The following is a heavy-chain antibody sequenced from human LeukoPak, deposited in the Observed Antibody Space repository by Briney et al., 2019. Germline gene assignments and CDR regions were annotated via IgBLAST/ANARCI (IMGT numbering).Heavy chain of an antibody. CDR3: ARGFIEDYYDSSGYPGAFDI. Sequence: ASVKVSCKASGYTFTSYYMHWVRQAPGQGLEWMGIINPSGGSTSYAQKFQGRVTITADKSTSTAYMELSSLRSEDTAVYYCARGFIEDYYDSSGYPGAFDIWGQGTMVTVSS. D-gene: IGHD3-22*01. V-gene: IGHV1-46*01. J-gene: IGHJ3*02. CDR1: GYTFTSYY. CDR2: INPSGGST.